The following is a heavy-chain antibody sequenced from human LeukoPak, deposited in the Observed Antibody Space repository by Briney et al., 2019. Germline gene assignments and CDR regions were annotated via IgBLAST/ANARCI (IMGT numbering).Heavy chain of an antibody. CDR1: GFTFSSYE. V-gene: IGHV3-48*03. CDR3: ARLQDGYNYGAVDY. D-gene: IGHD5-24*01. Sequence: GGSLRLSCASSGFTFSSYEMNWVRQAPGKGLEWVSYTSSSGRTIYYADSVKGRFTISRDNAKNSLYLQMNSLRAEDTAVYYCARLQDGYNYGAVDYWGQGTLVTVSS. J-gene: IGHJ4*02. CDR2: TSSSGRTI.